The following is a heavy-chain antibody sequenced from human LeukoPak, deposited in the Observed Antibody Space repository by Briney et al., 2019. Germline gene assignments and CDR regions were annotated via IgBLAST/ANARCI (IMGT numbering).Heavy chain of an antibody. CDR1: GSTFSSYW. J-gene: IGHJ4*02. CDR2: IKQDGSEE. D-gene: IGHD3-22*01. CDR3: ARDSGYYDSSGYYPGNFDY. Sequence: GGSLRLSCAASGSTFSSYWMSWVRQAPGKGLEWVANIKQDGSEEYYVDSVKGRFTISRDNAKNSLYLQMNSLRAEDTAVYYCARDSGYYDSSGYYPGNFDYWGQGTLVTVSS. V-gene: IGHV3-7*01.